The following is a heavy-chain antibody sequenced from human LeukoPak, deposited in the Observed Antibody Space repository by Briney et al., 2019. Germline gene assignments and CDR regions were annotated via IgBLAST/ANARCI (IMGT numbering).Heavy chain of an antibody. CDR1: GYSISSGYY. CDR2: IFHSGST. D-gene: IGHD3-22*01. CDR3: ASRYYHDSSGYFDY. V-gene: IGHV4-38-2*02. Sequence: SETLSLTCTVSGYSISSGYYWGWIRQPPGKGLEWIGSIFHSGSTYYNPSLKSRVTISVDTSKNQFSLKLSSVTAADTAVYYCASRYYHDSSGYFDYWGQGTLVTVSS. J-gene: IGHJ4*02.